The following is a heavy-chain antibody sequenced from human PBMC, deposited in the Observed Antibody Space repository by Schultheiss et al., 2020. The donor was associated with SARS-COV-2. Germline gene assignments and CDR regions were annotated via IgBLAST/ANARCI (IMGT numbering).Heavy chain of an antibody. D-gene: IGHD4-17*01. CDR2: INPNSGGT. V-gene: IGHV1-2*02. CDR3: ARPHDYGDYYPDY. Sequence: ASVKVSCKASGYTFTSYDINWVRQAPGQGLEWMGWINPNSGGTNYAQKFQGRVTMTRDTSISTAYMELSRLRSDDTAVYFCARPHDYGDYYPDYWGQGTLVTVSS. CDR1: GYTFTSYD. J-gene: IGHJ4*02.